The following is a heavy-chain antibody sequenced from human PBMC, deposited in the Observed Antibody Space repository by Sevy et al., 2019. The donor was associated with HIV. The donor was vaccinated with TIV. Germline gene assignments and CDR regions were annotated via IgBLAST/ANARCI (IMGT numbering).Heavy chain of an antibody. J-gene: IGHJ6*02. CDR2: ISHAGINE. V-gene: IGHV3-30*18. D-gene: IGHD1-26*01. CDR1: GFSFSYYG. CDR3: ANAYSGSYSHSYLYALDV. Sequence: GGSLRLSCVGSGFSFSYYGIHWVRQAPGKGLDWVALISHAGINEYYADSVKGRFTLSRDNSKNTVYLEMNSLRNEDTAIYFCANAYSGSYSHSYLYALDVWGQGTTVTVSS.